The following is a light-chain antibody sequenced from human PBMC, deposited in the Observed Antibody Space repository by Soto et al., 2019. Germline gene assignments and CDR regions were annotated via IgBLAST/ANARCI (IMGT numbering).Light chain of an antibody. CDR1: SSDVGAYDY. V-gene: IGLV2-14*01. CDR3: SSYTSTSTGV. J-gene: IGLJ1*01. CDR2: DVS. Sequence: XSVVTQPASVSGSRGQSITISCTGASSDVGAYDYVSWYQQHPGKAPKLMIFDVSNRPSGVSNRFSGSKSGNTASLTISGLQAEDEADYYCSSYTSTSTGVFGTGSKVTAL.